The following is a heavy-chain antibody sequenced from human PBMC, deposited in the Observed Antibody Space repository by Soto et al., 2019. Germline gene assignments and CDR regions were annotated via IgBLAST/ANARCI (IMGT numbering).Heavy chain of an antibody. J-gene: IGHJ5*02. D-gene: IGHD2-15*01. CDR3: ARNREDIVVVVAATFANWFDP. CDR1: GGTFSSYA. CDR2: IIPIFGTA. V-gene: IGHV1-69*13. Sequence: SVKVSCKASGGTFSSYAISWVRQAPGQGLEWMGGIIPIFGTANYAQKFQGRVTITADESTSTAYMELSSLRSEDTAVYCCARNREDIVVVVAATFANWFDPWGQGTLVTVSS.